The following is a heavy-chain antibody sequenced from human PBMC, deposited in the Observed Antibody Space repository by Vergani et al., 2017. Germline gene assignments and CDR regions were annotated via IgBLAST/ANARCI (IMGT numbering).Heavy chain of an antibody. CDR1: GGSISSYY. D-gene: IGHD1-14*01. V-gene: IGHV4-59*01. CDR3: AGRPGLWPPYYYYGMDV. CDR2: IYYSGST. Sequence: QVQLQESGPGLVKPSETLSLTCTVSGGSISSYYWSWIRQPPGKGLEWIGYIYYSGSTNYNPSLKSRVTISVDTSKNQFSLKLSSVTAADTAVYYCAGRPGLWPPYYYYGMDVWGQGP. J-gene: IGHJ6*02.